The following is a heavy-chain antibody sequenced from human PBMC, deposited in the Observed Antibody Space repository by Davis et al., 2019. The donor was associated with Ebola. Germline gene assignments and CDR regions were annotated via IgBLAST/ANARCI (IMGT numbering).Heavy chain of an antibody. D-gene: IGHD2-15*01. CDR1: GGSIISSSSY. V-gene: IGHV4-39*07. J-gene: IGHJ6*02. CDR3: ARIPDIVVVVAAHPGGMDV. Sequence: MPSETLSLTCTVSGGSIISSSSYWGWIRQPPRKGLEWIGSIYYSGITYYNPSLKSRVTISVDTAKNQFSLKLRSVTAADKAVYYCARIPDIVVVVAAHPGGMDVWGQGTTVTVSS. CDR2: IYYSGIT.